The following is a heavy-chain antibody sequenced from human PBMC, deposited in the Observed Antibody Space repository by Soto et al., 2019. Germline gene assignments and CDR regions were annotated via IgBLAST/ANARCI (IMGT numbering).Heavy chain of an antibody. CDR3: TTDSYYYGSGSYYKSGY. Sequence: GGSLRLSCAASGFTFSNAWMSWVRQAPGKGLEWVGRIKSKTDGGTTDYAAPVKGRFTISRDDSKNTLYLQMNSLKTEDTAVYYCTTDSYYYGSGSYYKSGYWGQGTLLTVSS. V-gene: IGHV3-15*01. CDR1: GFTFSNAW. CDR2: IKSKTDGGTT. J-gene: IGHJ4*02. D-gene: IGHD3-10*01.